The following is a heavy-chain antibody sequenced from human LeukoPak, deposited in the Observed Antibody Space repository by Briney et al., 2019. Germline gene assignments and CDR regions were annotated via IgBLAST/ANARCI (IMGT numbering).Heavy chain of an antibody. D-gene: IGHD3-10*01. CDR1: GFTFSSYG. J-gene: IGHJ4*02. V-gene: IGHV3-30*03. Sequence: GGSLRLSCAASGFTFSSYGMHWVRPAPGKGLEWVAVISYDGSNKYYADSVKGRFTISRDNSKNTLYLQMNSLRAEDTAVYYCARDRRFGELDYWGQGTLVTVSS. CDR3: ARDRRFGELDY. CDR2: ISYDGSNK.